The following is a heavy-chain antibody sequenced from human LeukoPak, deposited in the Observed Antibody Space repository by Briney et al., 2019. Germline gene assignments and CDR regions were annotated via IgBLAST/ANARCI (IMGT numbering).Heavy chain of an antibody. CDR2: ISSSSSTI. V-gene: IGHV3-48*02. D-gene: IGHD3-10*01. Sequence: PGGSLRLSCAASGFTFRSYAMTWVRQAPGKGLEWVSYISSSSSTIYYADSVKGRFTISRDNAKNSLYLQMNSLRDEDTAVYYCARAYYGSGSYYFDYWGQGTLVTVSS. J-gene: IGHJ4*02. CDR3: ARAYYGSGSYYFDY. CDR1: GFTFRSYA.